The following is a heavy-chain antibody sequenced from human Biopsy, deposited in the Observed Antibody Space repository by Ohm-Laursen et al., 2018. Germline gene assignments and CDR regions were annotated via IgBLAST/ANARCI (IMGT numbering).Heavy chain of an antibody. V-gene: IGHV4-31*03. CDR2: IFYSANT. Sequence: TLSLTCTVSGVSINGGRYYWNWIRHHPGKGLEWIGNIFYSANTYYNPSLKSRVTISVDTSKNQFSLKLSSVTAADTAVYYCARARIKTSGVLIPETYYFDSWGQGTLVTVSS. CDR1: GVSINGGRYY. CDR3: ARARIKTSGVLIPETYYFDS. D-gene: IGHD3-3*01. J-gene: IGHJ4*02.